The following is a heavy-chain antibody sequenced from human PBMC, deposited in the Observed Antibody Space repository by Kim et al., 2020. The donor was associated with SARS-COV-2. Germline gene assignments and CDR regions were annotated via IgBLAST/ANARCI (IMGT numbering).Heavy chain of an antibody. CDR3: ATDSGYYTFQQ. J-gene: IGHJ1*01. CDR2: KI. Sequence: KIDDAGSVKGRITIARDNPKNSVYLQMNSLRAEDTAVYYCATDSGYYTFQQWGQGTLVTVSS. V-gene: IGHV3-48*03. D-gene: IGHD3-22*01.